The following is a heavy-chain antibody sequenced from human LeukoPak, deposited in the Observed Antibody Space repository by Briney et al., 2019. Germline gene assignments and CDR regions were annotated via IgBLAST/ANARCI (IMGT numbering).Heavy chain of an antibody. CDR3: ARDKVVGPSNFDY. J-gene: IGHJ4*02. CDR2: IKQDGSEK. CDR1: GFTFSSYW. Sequence: GGSLRLSCAASGFTFSSYWMSWVRQAPGKGLEWVANIKQDGSEKYYVDSVKGRFTISRDNAKNSLYLQMNSLRAEDTAVYYCARDKVVGPSNFDYWGQGTLVTVSS. D-gene: IGHD1-26*01. V-gene: IGHV3-7*01.